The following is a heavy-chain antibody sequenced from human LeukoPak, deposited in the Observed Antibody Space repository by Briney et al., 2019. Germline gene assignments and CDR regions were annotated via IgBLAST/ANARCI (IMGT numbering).Heavy chain of an antibody. Sequence: LTGGSLRLSCAASGFTFSSYTMQWVRQAPGKGLEWVAVISYDGSKKYSADSVKGRFTISRDNSKNTLYLQMNSLRAEDTAVYYCARDPLAYCGGDCYWDVGYWYFDLWGRGTLVTVSS. V-gene: IGHV3-30*04. J-gene: IGHJ2*01. CDR1: GFTFSSYT. CDR2: ISYDGSKK. CDR3: ARDPLAYCGGDCYWDVGYWYFDL. D-gene: IGHD2-21*02.